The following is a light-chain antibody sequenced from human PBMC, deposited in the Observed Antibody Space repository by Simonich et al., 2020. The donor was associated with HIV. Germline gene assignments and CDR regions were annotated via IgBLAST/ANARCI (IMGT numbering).Light chain of an antibody. CDR2: AAS. CDR3: QQLNSYPPPFT. J-gene: IGKJ3*01. V-gene: IGKV1-9*01. Sequence: IQLTQSPSFLSASVGDRITITCRASQGISSDLAWYQQKPGKAPKLLIYAASTLQSGVPSRFSGSGSGTEFTLTISSLQPEDFATYYCQQLNSYPPPFTFGPGTKVDVK. CDR1: QGISSD.